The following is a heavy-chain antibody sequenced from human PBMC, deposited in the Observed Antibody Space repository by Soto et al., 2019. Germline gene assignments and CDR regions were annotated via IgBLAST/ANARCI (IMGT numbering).Heavy chain of an antibody. Sequence: EVQLVESGGGLVQPGGSLRLSCAASGFTFSSYAMHWVRQAPGKGLEYVSTISSNGGSTYYANSVKGRLTISRDNSKNTLYLQMGSLRAEDMAVYYCARGLVRGVFDYWGQGTLVTVSS. CDR1: GFTFSSYA. CDR3: ARGLVRGVFDY. D-gene: IGHD3-10*01. CDR2: ISSNGGST. V-gene: IGHV3-64*01. J-gene: IGHJ4*02.